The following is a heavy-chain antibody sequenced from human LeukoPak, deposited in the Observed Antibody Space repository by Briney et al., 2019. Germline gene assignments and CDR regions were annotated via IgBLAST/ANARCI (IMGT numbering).Heavy chain of an antibody. J-gene: IGHJ5*02. Sequence: ASVKVSCRASGYTFTSYGISWVRQAPGQGLEWMGWISAYNGNTNYAQKLQGRVTMTTDTSTSTAYMELRSLRSDDTAVYYCARGYCTNGVCPLVGWFDPWGQGTLVTVSS. CDR1: GYTFTSYG. CDR3: ARGYCTNGVCPLVGWFDP. V-gene: IGHV1-18*01. CDR2: ISAYNGNT. D-gene: IGHD2-8*01.